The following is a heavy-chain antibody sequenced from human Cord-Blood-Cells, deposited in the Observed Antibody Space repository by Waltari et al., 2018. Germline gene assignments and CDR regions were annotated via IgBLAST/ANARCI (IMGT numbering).Heavy chain of an antibody. CDR2: IYPGDSDT. CDR1: GYSFTSYW. J-gene: IGHJ6*02. Sequence: EVQLVQSGAEVKKPGESLKISCKGSGYSFTSYWIGWVRQMPGKGLEWMGIIYPGDSDTRYSPSFQGQVTISADKSISTAYLQWSSLKASDTAMYYCARLPHTSGSYYYYYGMDVWGQGTTVTVSS. D-gene: IGHD1-26*01. V-gene: IGHV5-51*01. CDR3: ARLPHTSGSYYYYYGMDV.